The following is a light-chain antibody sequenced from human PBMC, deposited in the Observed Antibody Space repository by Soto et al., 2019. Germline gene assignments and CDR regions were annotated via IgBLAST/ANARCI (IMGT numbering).Light chain of an antibody. J-gene: IGKJ1*01. V-gene: IGKV3-15*01. CDR1: QSVSNN. Sequence: EIVLPQSPVTLSVSPGERATLSCRASQSVSNNLAWYPQKPGQAPRLLIHGASTRESGVPDRFSGSGSGTDFTLTISSLQAEDVAVYYCQQYDSIPPTFGQGTKV. CDR3: QQYDSIPPT. CDR2: GAS.